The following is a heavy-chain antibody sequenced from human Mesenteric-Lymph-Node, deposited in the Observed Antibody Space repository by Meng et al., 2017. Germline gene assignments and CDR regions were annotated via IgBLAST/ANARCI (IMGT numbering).Heavy chain of an antibody. V-gene: IGHV4-39*01. D-gene: IGHD6-19*01. J-gene: IGHJ5*02. Sequence: QRQGSGPGRVKPSEALSPTCSVSGGSISTSGYYWGWIRQPPGKGLEWIGSIGHSGFTYYTPSLKSRVTVSIDTSRNQFSLWLTSVTAADTAVYYCVRSSGWVKTGFDPWGQGTLVTVSS. CDR2: IGHSGFT. CDR3: VRSSGWVKTGFDP. CDR1: GGSISTSGYY.